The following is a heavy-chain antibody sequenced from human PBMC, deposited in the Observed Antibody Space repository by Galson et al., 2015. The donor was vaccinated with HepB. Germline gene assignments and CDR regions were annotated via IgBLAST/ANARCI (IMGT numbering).Heavy chain of an antibody. CDR1: GGTFSSYT. D-gene: IGHD6-19*01. CDR2: INAGNGNT. Sequence: SVKVSCKASGGTFSSYTISWVRQAPGQGLEWMGWINAGNGNTKYSQKFQGRVTITRDTSASTAYMELSSLRSEDTAVYYCARDSGERSGWLGGGYYYYYGMDVWGQGTTVTVSS. V-gene: IGHV1-3*01. CDR3: ARDSGERSGWLGGGYYYYYGMDV. J-gene: IGHJ6*02.